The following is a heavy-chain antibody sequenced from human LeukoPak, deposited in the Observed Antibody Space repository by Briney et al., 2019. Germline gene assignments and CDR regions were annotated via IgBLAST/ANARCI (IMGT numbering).Heavy chain of an antibody. CDR3: ARGPRMTRTYYYYYGMDV. CDR2: INHSGST. D-gene: IGHD2-15*01. CDR1: GGSFSGYY. V-gene: IGHV4-34*01. J-gene: IGHJ6*02. Sequence: SETLSLTCAVYGGSFSGYYWSCIRQPPGKGLEWIGEINHSGSTNYNPSLKSRVTISVDTSKNQFSLKLSSVTAADTAVYYCARGPRMTRTYYYYYGMDVWGQGTTVTVSS.